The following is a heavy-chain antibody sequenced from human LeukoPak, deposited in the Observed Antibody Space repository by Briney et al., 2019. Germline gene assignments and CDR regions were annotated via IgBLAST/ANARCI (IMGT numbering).Heavy chain of an antibody. CDR2: IYYTGDT. J-gene: IGHJ5*02. Sequence: ASETLSLTCSVSGVSVTSHYWSWIRQPPGKGLEWIGNIYYTGDTGYNPSLHSRVTMSMDTSKNQFSLNLSFMTAADTAVYYCATKPVVPASHGHYFDRWGQGTLVTVSS. CDR1: GVSVTSHY. D-gene: IGHD2-21*01. CDR3: ATKPVVPASHGHYFDR. V-gene: IGHV4-59*02.